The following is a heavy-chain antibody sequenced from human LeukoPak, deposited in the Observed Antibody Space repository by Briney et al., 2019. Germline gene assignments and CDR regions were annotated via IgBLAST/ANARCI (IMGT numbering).Heavy chain of an antibody. CDR1: GYTLTELS. J-gene: IGHJ5*02. Sequence: ASVKVSCKVSGYTLTELSMHWVRQAPGKGLEWMGGFDPEDGETIYAQKFQGRVTMTEDTSTDTAYMELSSLRSEDTAVCYCATNGYDSSGYHNWFDPWGQGTLVTVSS. D-gene: IGHD3-22*01. CDR3: ATNGYDSSGYHNWFDP. CDR2: FDPEDGET. V-gene: IGHV1-24*01.